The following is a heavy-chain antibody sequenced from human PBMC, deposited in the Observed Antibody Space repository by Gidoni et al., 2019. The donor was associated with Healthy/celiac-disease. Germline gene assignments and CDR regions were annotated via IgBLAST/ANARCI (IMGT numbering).Heavy chain of an antibody. Sequence: QVQLQASGPGLVKPSETLSLTCTVSGGSISSYYWSWIRQPPGKGLEWIGYIYYSRSTNYNPSLKSRVTISVDTSKNQFSLKLSSVTAADTAVYYCARWNIVVVVAATQEGWFDPWGQGTLVTVSS. V-gene: IGHV4-59*01. CDR1: GGSISSYY. CDR3: ARWNIVVVVAATQEGWFDP. CDR2: IYYSRST. J-gene: IGHJ5*02. D-gene: IGHD2-15*01.